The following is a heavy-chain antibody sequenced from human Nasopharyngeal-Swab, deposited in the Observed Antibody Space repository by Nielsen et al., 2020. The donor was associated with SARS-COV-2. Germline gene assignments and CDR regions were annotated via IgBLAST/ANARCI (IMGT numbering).Heavy chain of an antibody. J-gene: IGHJ5*02. CDR2: IIPIFGTA. V-gene: IGHV1-69*13. Sequence: SVKVSCKASGGTFSCYAISWVRQAPGQGLEWMGGIIPIFGTANYAQKFQGRVTITADESTSTAYMELSSLRSEDTAVYYCARDGGYSYGYQGRRDWFDPWGQGTLVTVSS. CDR3: ARDGGYSYGYQGRRDWFDP. D-gene: IGHD5-18*01. CDR1: GGTFSCYA.